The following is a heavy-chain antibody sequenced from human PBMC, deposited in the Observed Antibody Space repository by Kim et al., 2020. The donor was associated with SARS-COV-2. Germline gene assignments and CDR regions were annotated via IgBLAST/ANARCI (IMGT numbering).Heavy chain of an antibody. V-gene: IGHV4-4*07. Sequence: YNPSLKSRVTMSVDTSKNQFSLKLSSVTAADTAVYYCARGRQGGGRDFDLWGRGTLVTVSS. D-gene: IGHD1-26*01. J-gene: IGHJ2*01. CDR3: ARGRQGGGRDFDL.